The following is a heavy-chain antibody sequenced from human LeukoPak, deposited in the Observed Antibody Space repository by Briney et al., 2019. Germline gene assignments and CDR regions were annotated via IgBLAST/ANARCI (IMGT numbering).Heavy chain of an antibody. Sequence: SETLSLTCTVSGGSISSSSYYWGWIRQPPGKGLEWIGSIYYSGSTYYNPSLKSRVTISVDTSKNQFSLKLSSVTAADTAVYYCARDEGTVTLSWGQGTLVTVSS. J-gene: IGHJ5*02. D-gene: IGHD4-11*01. CDR1: GGSISSSSYY. CDR3: ARDEGTVTLS. CDR2: IYYSGST. V-gene: IGHV4-39*07.